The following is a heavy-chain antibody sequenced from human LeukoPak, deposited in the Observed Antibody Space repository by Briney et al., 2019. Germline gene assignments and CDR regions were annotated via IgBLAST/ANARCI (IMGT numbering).Heavy chain of an antibody. CDR1: EFTFSTFT. CDR3: AKSSGSSQKGFDP. J-gene: IGHJ5*02. CDR2: ITGDGEYT. D-gene: IGHD3-10*01. V-gene: IGHV3-23*01. Sequence: GGSLRLSCAASEFTFSTFTMSWVRQAPGKGLEWVASITGDGEYTYSADSVKGRLSISRDNSKDMLFLQMSSLRVDDTAIYFCAKSSGSSQKGFDPWGQGTLVTVSS.